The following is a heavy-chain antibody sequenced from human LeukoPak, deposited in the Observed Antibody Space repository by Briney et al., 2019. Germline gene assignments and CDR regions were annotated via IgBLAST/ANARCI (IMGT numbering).Heavy chain of an antibody. D-gene: IGHD6-13*01. CDR3: AKDSSSSWYGWFDP. CDR1: GFTFSSYA. V-gene: IGHV3-30*18. Sequence: GGSLRLSCAASGFTFSSYAMSWVRQAPGKGLEWAAVISYDGSNKYYADSVKGRFTISRDNSKNTLYLQMNSLRAEDTAVYYCAKDSSSSWYGWFDPWGQGTLVTVSS. CDR2: ISYDGSNK. J-gene: IGHJ5*02.